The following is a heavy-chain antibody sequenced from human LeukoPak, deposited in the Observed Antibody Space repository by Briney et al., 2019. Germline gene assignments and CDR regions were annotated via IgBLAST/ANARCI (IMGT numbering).Heavy chain of an antibody. CDR1: GYTFTSYD. Sequence: ASVKVSCKTSGYTFTSYDINWVRQATGQGLEWMGWINPNSGGTNYAQKFQGRVTMTRDTSISTAYMELSRLRSDDTAVYYCAKEKSGNYYFIDYWGQGTLVTVSS. V-gene: IGHV1-2*02. CDR2: INPNSGGT. J-gene: IGHJ4*02. D-gene: IGHD1-26*01. CDR3: AKEKSGNYYFIDY.